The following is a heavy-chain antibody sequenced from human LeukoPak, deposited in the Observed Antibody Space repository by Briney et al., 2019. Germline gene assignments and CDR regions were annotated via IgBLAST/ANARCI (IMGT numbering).Heavy chain of an antibody. CDR1: GFTFSSYA. D-gene: IGHD3-22*01. CDR3: AKDALVSTYYYDSSGYYYFDY. CDR2: ISGSGGST. V-gene: IGHV3-23*01. J-gene: IGHJ4*02. Sequence: PGGSLRLSCAASGFTFSSYAMSWVRQAPGKGLEWVSAISGSGGSTYYADSVKGRSTISRDNSKNTLYLQMNSLRAEDTAVYYCAKDALVSTYYYDSSGYYYFDYWGQGTLVTVSS.